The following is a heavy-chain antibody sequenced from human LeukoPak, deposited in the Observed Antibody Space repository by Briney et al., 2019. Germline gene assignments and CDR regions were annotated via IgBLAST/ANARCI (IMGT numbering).Heavy chain of an antibody. CDR2: ISSSGSTI. CDR1: GLTFSSYE. Sequence: GGSLRLSWAASGLTFSSYEMNWVRQAPGKGLEWVSYISSSGSTIYYADSVKGRFTISRDNAKNSLYLQMNSLRAEDTAVYYCARARKNYYGSGSYYPFDYWGQGTLVTVSS. D-gene: IGHD3-10*01. V-gene: IGHV3-48*03. J-gene: IGHJ4*02. CDR3: ARARKNYYGSGSYYPFDY.